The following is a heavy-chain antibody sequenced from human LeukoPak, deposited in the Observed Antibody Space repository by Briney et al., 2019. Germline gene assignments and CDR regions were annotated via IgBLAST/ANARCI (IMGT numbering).Heavy chain of an antibody. V-gene: IGHV3-74*01. J-gene: IGHJ4*02. CDR3: TRDWRNLGYDY. Sequence: GGSLRLSCAASGFTFSSYWMNWVRQAPGKGLVWVSRIASDGSSTTYADSVKGRFTISRDNAKNTLYLQMNSLRAEDTAVYYCTRDWRNLGYDYWGQGTLVTVSS. CDR2: IASDGSST. CDR1: GFTFSSYW. D-gene: IGHD5-12*01.